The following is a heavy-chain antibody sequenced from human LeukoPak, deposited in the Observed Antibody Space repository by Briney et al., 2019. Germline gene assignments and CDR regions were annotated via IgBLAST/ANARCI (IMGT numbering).Heavy chain of an antibody. CDR3: ARDRRYYGSGSYYGDNWFDP. J-gene: IGHJ5*02. CDR2: ISGYNGNT. Sequence: GASVKVSCKASGYTFSSYGISWVRQGPGQGLEWMGWISGYNGNTNYAQKVQGRVPMTTDTSTSTAYMELRSLRSDDTAVYYCARDRRYYGSGSYYGDNWFDPWGQGTLVTVSS. CDR1: GYTFSSYG. D-gene: IGHD3-10*01. V-gene: IGHV1-18*01.